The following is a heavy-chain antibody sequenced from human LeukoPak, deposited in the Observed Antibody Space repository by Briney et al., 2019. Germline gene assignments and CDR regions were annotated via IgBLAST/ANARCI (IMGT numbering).Heavy chain of an antibody. D-gene: IGHD6-13*01. CDR1: GFTFSDYY. V-gene: IGHV3-11*04. CDR3: ARDQDSSSWDDAFDI. CDR2: ISSSGSTI. Sequence: GGSLRLSCAASGFTFSDYYMSWIRQAPGKGLEWVSYISSSGSTIYYADSVKGRFTISRDNAKNSLYLQMNSLRAEDTAVYYCARDQDSSSWDDAFDIWGQGTMVTVSS. J-gene: IGHJ3*02.